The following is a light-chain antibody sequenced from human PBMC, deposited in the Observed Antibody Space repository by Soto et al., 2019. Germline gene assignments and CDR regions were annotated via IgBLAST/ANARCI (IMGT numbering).Light chain of an antibody. CDR3: AAWDESPNVPV. J-gene: IGLJ3*02. CDR1: NSNIGRNT. CDR2: SNN. V-gene: IGLV1-44*01. Sequence: QAVVTQPPSASGTPGQRVTISCSGSNSNIGRNTVNWYQQLPGAAPGLLIYSNNQRPSGVPDRFSGSKSGTSASLAISGLQSEDEADYYCAAWDESPNVPVFGGGTKLTVL.